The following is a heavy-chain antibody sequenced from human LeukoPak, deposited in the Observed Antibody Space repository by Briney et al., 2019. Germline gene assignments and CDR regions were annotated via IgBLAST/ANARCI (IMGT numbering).Heavy chain of an antibody. V-gene: IGHV4-39*01. J-gene: IGHJ4*02. CDR2: IYYSGST. CDR3: ARHASVSGNWPRPLDY. CDR1: GGSISSSSYY. Sequence: SETLSLTCTVSGGSISSSSYYWGWVRQPPGKGLEWITNIYYSGSTYYSPSLRSRVTISVDTSKNQFSLKLTSVTAADTAVYYCARHASVSGNWPRPLDYWGQGSLVTVSS. D-gene: IGHD3-3*01.